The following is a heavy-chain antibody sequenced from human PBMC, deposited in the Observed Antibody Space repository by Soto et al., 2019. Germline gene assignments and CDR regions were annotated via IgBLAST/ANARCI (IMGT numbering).Heavy chain of an antibody. CDR1: GGSISSGDYY. Sequence: SETLSHTCTVSGGSISSGDYYWSWIRQPPGKGLEWIGYIYYSGTTNYNPSLKSRVTISVDTSKNQFSLKLSSVTAADTAVYYCARDKIWFGELVYYYGMDVWGQGTTVT. V-gene: IGHV4-30-4*01. CDR2: IYYSGTT. D-gene: IGHD3-10*01. J-gene: IGHJ6*02. CDR3: ARDKIWFGELVYYYGMDV.